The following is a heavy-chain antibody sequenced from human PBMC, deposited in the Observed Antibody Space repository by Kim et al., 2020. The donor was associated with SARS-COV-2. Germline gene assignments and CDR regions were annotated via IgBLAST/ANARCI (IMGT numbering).Heavy chain of an antibody. CDR2: IYYSGTT. CDR3: ARGEDSSGYHALDY. J-gene: IGHJ4*02. V-gene: IGHV4-31*03. D-gene: IGHD3-22*01. Sequence: SETLSLTCTVSGGSISSGGYYWSWIRQHPGKGLEWIGYIYYSGTTYYNPSLKSRVTILVDTSKNQFSLKLSSVTAADTAVYYCARGEDSSGYHALDYWGQGTLVTVAS. CDR1: GGSISSGGYY.